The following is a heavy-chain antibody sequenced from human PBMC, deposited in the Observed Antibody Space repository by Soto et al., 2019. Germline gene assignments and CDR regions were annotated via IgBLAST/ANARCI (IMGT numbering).Heavy chain of an antibody. D-gene: IGHD3-3*01. J-gene: IGHJ4*02. Sequence: ASVKVSCKASGYTFTSYGISWVRQAPGQGLEWMGWISAYNGNTNYAQKLQGRVTMTTDTSTSTAYMELRSLRSDDTAVYYCARDLPNYDFWSGYQSPFDYWGQGTLVTVSS. CDR3: ARDLPNYDFWSGYQSPFDY. CDR1: GYTFTSYG. CDR2: ISAYNGNT. V-gene: IGHV1-18*01.